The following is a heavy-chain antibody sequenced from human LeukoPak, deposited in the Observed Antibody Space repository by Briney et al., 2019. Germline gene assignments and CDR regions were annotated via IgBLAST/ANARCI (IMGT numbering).Heavy chain of an antibody. V-gene: IGHV3-74*01. CDR3: LREFSNPAGRAFEI. Sequence: GESLKISCAASGFTFSSYWMHWVRQAPGKGLVWVSRISTDGSSTNSADSVKGRLTISRDNAKNTLYLQMNSLRAEDTAVYYCLREFSNPAGRAFEIWGQGTMVNVSP. J-gene: IGHJ3*02. CDR1: GFTFSSYW. D-gene: IGHD1-14*01. CDR2: ISTDGSST.